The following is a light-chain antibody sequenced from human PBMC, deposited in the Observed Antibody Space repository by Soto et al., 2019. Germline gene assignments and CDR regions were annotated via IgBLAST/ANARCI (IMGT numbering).Light chain of an antibody. CDR2: GAS. CDR1: QSVSSSY. Sequence: EIVLTQSPGTLSLSPGERATLSCRASQSVSSSYLAWYQQKPGQAPRLLIYGASSRATGIPDRFSGSVSGTDFTLTISRLEPEDFAVYYCQQYGRSPRTFGQGTNVEIK. J-gene: IGKJ1*01. CDR3: QQYGRSPRT. V-gene: IGKV3-20*01.